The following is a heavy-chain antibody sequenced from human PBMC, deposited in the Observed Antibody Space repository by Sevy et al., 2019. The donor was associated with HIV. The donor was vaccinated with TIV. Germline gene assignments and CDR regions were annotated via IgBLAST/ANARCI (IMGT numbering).Heavy chain of an antibody. CDR3: ATRSCSGGSCPFNWYFDL. CDR2: INPNSGGT. Sequence: GESLKISCKASGYTFTGYYMHWVRQAPGQGLEWMRWINPNSGGTNYAQKFQGRVTMTRDTSISTAYMELSRLRSDDTAVYYCATRSCSGGSCPFNWYFDLWGRGTLVTVSS. CDR1: GYTFTGYY. J-gene: IGHJ2*01. V-gene: IGHV1-2*02. D-gene: IGHD2-15*01.